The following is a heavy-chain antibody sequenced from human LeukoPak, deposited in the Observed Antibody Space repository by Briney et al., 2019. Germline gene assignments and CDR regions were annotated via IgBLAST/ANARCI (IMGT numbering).Heavy chain of an antibody. CDR3: AKVASAFDI. J-gene: IGHJ3*02. CDR2: IKPDGGAQ. V-gene: IGHV3-7*03. CDR1: GFTFSNYW. Sequence: GGSLRLSCAASGFTFSNYWMTWVRQAPGKGLEWVANIKPDGGAQYYADSVRGRFTISRDNAKNSLYLQMNSLRAEDTALYYCAKVASAFDIWGQGTMVTVSS.